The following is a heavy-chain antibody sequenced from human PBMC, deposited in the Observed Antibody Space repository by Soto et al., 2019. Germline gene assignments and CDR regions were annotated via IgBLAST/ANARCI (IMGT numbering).Heavy chain of an antibody. D-gene: IGHD3-10*01. CDR3: GGGRDTLVRGVMTWFDP. V-gene: IGHV4-34*01. Sequence: QVQLQQWGAGLLKSSETLSLTCAVYGGSFSGYYWNWLRQPPGEGLEWIGKIDQSGSTNYNPSLKGRVNMAVGTAQNQFSPKLTSVAAMDTGVFYCGGGRDTLVRGVMTWFDPWGQGTLVTVSS. CDR1: GGSFSGYY. CDR2: IDQSGST. J-gene: IGHJ5*02.